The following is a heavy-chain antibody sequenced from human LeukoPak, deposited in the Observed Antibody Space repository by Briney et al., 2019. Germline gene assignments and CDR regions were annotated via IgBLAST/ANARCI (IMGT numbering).Heavy chain of an antibody. CDR2: IWYDGSSI. D-gene: IGHD2-2*01. J-gene: IGHJ6*02. CDR3: ARDPSDCSTTSCYGALSYYYTMDV. CDR1: GFIFSSYD. V-gene: IGHV3-33*01. Sequence: PGGSLRLSCAASGFIFSSYDMHWVREAPGKGLECVAVIWYDGSSIYHAASVKGRFTISRDNSKNTVYLQMNSLRAEDTAVYYCARDPSDCSTTSCYGALSYYYTMDVWGQGTTVTVSS.